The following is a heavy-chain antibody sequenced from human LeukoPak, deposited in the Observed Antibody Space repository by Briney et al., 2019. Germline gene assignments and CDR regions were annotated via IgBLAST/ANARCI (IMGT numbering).Heavy chain of an antibody. CDR1: GFTFGGFG. Sequence: GGSLGLSCAASGFTFGGFGMHWIRQAPGKGLEWVAVIWYDGSKKYYEDSVKGRFTISRDNSKNTLYLQMNSLRVEDTAVYYCVRGSFGVDYWGQGTLVTVSS. V-gene: IGHV3-33*01. CDR2: IWYDGSKK. CDR3: VRGSFGVDY. D-gene: IGHD3-10*01. J-gene: IGHJ4*02.